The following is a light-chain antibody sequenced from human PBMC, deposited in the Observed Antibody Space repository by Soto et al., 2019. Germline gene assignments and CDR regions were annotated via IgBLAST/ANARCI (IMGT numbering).Light chain of an antibody. Sequence: EIVLTQSPGTLSLSPGERATLSCRASQSVSSSYLAWYQQEPGQAPRLLIYGAYSRATGIQDRFSGSGSGTDFTLTIRRLEPEDFAVYYCKQYGSSPATVGQGTRLEIK. J-gene: IGKJ5*01. V-gene: IGKV3-20*01. CDR1: QSVSSSY. CDR2: GAY. CDR3: KQYGSSPAT.